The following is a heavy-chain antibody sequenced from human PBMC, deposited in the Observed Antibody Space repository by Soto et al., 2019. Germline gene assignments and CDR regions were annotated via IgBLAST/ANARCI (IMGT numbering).Heavy chain of an antibody. CDR1: GGSISSSSYY. Sequence: SETLSLTCTVSGGSISSSSYYWGWIRQPPGKGLEWIGSIYYSGSTYYNPSLKSRVTISVDTSKNQFSLKLSSVTTVDTAVYYCAITPSTRNYDYVWGSYRYVVSYYIDYWGQGTRVTVSS. V-gene: IGHV4-39*01. CDR2: IYYSGST. D-gene: IGHD3-16*02. CDR3: AITPSTRNYDYVWGSYRYVVSYYIDY. J-gene: IGHJ4*02.